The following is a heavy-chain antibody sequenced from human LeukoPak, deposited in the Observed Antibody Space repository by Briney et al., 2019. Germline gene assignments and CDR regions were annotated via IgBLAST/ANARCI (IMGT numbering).Heavy chain of an antibody. CDR1: GVTFSPYN. CDR2: ISSSRTTT. D-gene: IGHD5/OR15-5a*01. J-gene: IGHJ4*02. V-gene: IGHV3-48*01. CDR3: TVSFDY. Sequence: GSLRLSCAASGVTFSPYNMNWVRQAPGKGLEWVSHISSSRTTTYYADSVKGRFTISRDNAKNSLYLQMNRLRAEDTAVYYCTVSFDYWGQGTLVTVSS.